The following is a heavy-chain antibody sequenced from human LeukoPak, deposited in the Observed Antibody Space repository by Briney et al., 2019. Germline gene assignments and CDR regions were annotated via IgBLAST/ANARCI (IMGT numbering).Heavy chain of an antibody. J-gene: IGHJ5*02. D-gene: IGHD3-22*01. CDR3: ARFCNYYDSSGYYYGFDP. V-gene: IGHV4-59*01. CDR2: IYYSGST. Sequence: SKTLSLTCTVSGGSISSYYWSWIRQTPGQGLEWIGYIYYSGSTNYNPSLKSRVTISVDTSKNQFSLKLSSVTAADTAVYYCARFCNYYDSSGYYYGFDPWGQGTLVTVSS. CDR1: GGSISSYY.